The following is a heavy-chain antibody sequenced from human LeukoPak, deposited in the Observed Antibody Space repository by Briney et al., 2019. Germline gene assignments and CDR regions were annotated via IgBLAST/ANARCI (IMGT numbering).Heavy chain of an antibody. D-gene: IGHD6-13*01. CDR3: AKSLARAAAGFDY. V-gene: IGHV5-51*01. CDR2: IYPGDSDT. Sequence: GESLKISCKGSGYSFTSYWIGWVRQMPGKRLEWMGIIYPGDSDTRYSPSFQGQVTISADKSISTAYLQWSSLKASDTAMYYCAKSLARAAAGFDYWGQGTLVTVSS. CDR1: GYSFTSYW. J-gene: IGHJ4*02.